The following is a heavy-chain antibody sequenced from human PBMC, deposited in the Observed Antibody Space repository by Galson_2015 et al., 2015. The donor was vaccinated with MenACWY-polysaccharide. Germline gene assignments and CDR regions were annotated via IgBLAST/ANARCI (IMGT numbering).Heavy chain of an antibody. V-gene: IGHV3-9*01. CDR2: ISWNSGSI. CDR3: AKDMRAHEDAFDI. CDR1: GFTFDDYA. Sequence: SLRLSCAASGFTFDDYAMHWVRQAPGKGLEWVSGISWNSGSIGYADSVKGRFTISRDNAKNSLYLQMNSLRAEDTALYYCAKDMRAHEDAFDIWGQGTMVTVSS. J-gene: IGHJ3*02.